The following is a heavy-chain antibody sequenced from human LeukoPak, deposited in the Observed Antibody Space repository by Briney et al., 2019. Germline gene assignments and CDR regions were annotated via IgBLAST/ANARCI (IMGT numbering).Heavy chain of an antibody. CDR1: GFTFSSYT. CDR3: ASSIGYSSSWYYFDY. D-gene: IGHD6-13*01. CDR2: ITTNGGRT. V-gene: IGHV3-64*01. J-gene: IGHJ4*02. Sequence: PGGSLRLSCAASGFTFSSYTMHWVRQAPGKGLEYVSAITTNGGRTYYANSFKGRFTISRDNSKSTLYLQMGSLRTEDMAVYYCASSIGYSSSWYYFDYWGQGTLVTVSS.